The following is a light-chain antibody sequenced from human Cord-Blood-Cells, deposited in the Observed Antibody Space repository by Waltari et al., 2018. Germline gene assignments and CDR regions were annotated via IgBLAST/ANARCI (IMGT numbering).Light chain of an antibody. J-gene: IGKJ2*01. V-gene: IGKV3-15*01. CDR3: QQYNNWPMYT. CDR1: QSVSSN. Sequence: EIVMTQSPATLSVSPGERATLSCRASQSVSSNLAWYQQKPGQAPRLLLYGASTRATGIPARFSGSGSGTEFTLTISSLQSEDFAVYYCQQYNNWPMYT. CDR2: GAS.